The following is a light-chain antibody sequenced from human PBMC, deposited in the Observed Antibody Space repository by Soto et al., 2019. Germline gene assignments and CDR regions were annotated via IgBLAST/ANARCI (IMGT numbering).Light chain of an antibody. V-gene: IGKV3-11*01. J-gene: IGKJ5*01. CDR1: QSVSSSY. CDR2: DAS. Sequence: ETVMTQSPGTLSVSPGERATLSCRASQSVSSSYLVWYQQKPGQAPRLLIYDASNRATGIPARFSGSGSGTDFTLTISSLEPEDFAVYYCQQRSNWPPKITFGQGTRLEIK. CDR3: QQRSNWPPKIT.